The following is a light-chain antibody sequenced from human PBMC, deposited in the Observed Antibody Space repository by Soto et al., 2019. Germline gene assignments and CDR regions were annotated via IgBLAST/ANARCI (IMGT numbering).Light chain of an antibody. CDR2: DVS. J-gene: IGLJ3*02. CDR3: CSYAGNKTVV. CDR1: CSDVGGYIY. Sequence: QSVLTQPRSVSGSPGQSVTISCTGTCSDVGGYIYVSWYQQYPAKAPKVMIYDVSRRPSGVPDRFSGSKSGNTASLTISGLQAEDEAVYYCCSYAGNKTVVFGGGTKLTVL. V-gene: IGLV2-11*01.